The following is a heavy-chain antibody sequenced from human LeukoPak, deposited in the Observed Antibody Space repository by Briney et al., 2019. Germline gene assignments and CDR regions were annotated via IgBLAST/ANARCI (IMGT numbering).Heavy chain of an antibody. Sequence: GASVKVSXKASGYTFTSYGISWVRQAPGQGLEWMGWISAYNGNTNYAQKLQGRVTMTTDTSTSTAYIELRSLRSDDTAVYYCAREYSGYDWGHFDYWGQGTLVTVSS. V-gene: IGHV1-18*01. J-gene: IGHJ4*02. D-gene: IGHD5-12*01. CDR1: GYTFTSYG. CDR2: ISAYNGNT. CDR3: AREYSGYDWGHFDY.